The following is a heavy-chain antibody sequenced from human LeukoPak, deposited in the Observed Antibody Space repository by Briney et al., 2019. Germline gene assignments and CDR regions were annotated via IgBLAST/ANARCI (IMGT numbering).Heavy chain of an antibody. V-gene: IGHV3-23*01. CDR1: GFTFSSYA. Sequence: GGSLRLSCAASGFTFSSYAMSWVRQAPGKGLEWVSAISGGGGSTYYADSVKGRFTISRDNSKNTLYLQMNSLRAEDTAVYYCASIVVVVAAPFDYWGQGTLVTVSS. D-gene: IGHD2-15*01. CDR3: ASIVVVVAAPFDY. J-gene: IGHJ4*02. CDR2: ISGGGGST.